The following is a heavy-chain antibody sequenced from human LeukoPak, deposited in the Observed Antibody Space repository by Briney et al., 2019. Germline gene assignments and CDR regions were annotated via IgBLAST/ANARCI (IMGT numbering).Heavy chain of an antibody. CDR1: GYTFSVYY. D-gene: IGHD6-13*01. CDR3: ARDRVEGAAVAFDY. CDR2: INANSGDT. J-gene: IGHJ4*02. Sequence: ASVKVSCKTSGYTFSVYYIHWVRQAPEQGLEWMGWINANSGDTHFAQKFQGRVTMTRDTSISTAYMELIWLRSDDTAVYYCARDRVEGAAVAFDYWGQGTLVTVSS. V-gene: IGHV1-2*02.